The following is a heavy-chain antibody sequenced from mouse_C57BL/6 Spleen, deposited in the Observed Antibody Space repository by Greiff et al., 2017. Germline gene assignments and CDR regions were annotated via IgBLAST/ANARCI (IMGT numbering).Heavy chain of an antibody. Sequence: QVKLQESGPELVKPGASVKISCKASGYTFTDYYINWVKQRPGQGLEWIGWIYPGSGNTKYNGKFKGKATLTVDTSSSTAYRQLSSLTAEYSAVYFCSRDWDVYYFDDRGQCTTLTFSS. V-gene: IGHV1-84*01. J-gene: IGHJ2*01. CDR1: GYTFTDYY. D-gene: IGHD4-1*01. CDR3: SRDWDVYYFDD. CDR2: IYPGSGNT.